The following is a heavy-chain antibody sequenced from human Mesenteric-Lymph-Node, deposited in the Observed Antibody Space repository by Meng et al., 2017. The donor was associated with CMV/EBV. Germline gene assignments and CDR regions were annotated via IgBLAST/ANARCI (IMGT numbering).Heavy chain of an antibody. Sequence: SETLSLTCTVSGGSISSSSYYWGWIRQPPGKGLEWIGSIYYSGSTYYNPSLKSRVTISVDTSKNQFSLKLSSVTAADTAVYYCARANGYSYGYGPPVLDYWGQGTLVTVSS. CDR2: IYYSGST. CDR1: GGSISSSSYY. J-gene: IGHJ4*02. CDR3: ARANGYSYGYGPPVLDY. V-gene: IGHV4-39*07. D-gene: IGHD5-18*01.